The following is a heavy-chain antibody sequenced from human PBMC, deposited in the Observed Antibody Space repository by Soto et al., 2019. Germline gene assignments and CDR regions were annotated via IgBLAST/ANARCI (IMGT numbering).Heavy chain of an antibody. CDR2: ISSGGTTI. V-gene: IGHV3-11*01. J-gene: IGHJ5*02. Sequence: GGSLRLSCAASGFTFSDYYMSWIRQAPGKGLEWVSYISSGGTTIYYADSVKGRFTISRDDAKSSLFLQMNSLRPEDTAVYFCAAKGGGYYFQFDPWGQGTLVTVSS. CDR3: AAKGGGYYFQFDP. CDR1: GFTFSDYY. D-gene: IGHD3-22*01.